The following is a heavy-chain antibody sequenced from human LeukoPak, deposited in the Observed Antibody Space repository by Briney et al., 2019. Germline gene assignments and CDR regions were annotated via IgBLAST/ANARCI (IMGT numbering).Heavy chain of an antibody. Sequence: GGSLRLSCAASGFTFDDYAMHWVRQAPGKGLEWVSGISGNSGSIGYADSVKGRFTISRDNAKNSLYLQMNSLRAEDTALYYCAKESYYYGSGINHWGQGTLVTVSS. D-gene: IGHD3-10*01. CDR3: AKESYYYGSGINH. CDR1: GFTFDDYA. J-gene: IGHJ5*02. V-gene: IGHV3-9*01. CDR2: ISGNSGSI.